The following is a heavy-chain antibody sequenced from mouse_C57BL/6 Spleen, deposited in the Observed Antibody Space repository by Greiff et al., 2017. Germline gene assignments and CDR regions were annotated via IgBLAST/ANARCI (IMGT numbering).Heavy chain of an antibody. V-gene: IGHV1-55*01. CDR3: ARWDYGNPYFDY. J-gene: IGHJ2*01. D-gene: IGHD2-1*01. CDR1: GYTFTSYW. Sequence: QVQLQQSGAELVKPGASVKMSCKASGYTFTSYWITWVKQRPGQGLEWIGDIYPGSGSTNYNEKFKSKATLTVDTSSSTAYMQLSSLTSEDSAVYYCARWDYGNPYFDYWGQGTTLTVSS. CDR2: IYPGSGST.